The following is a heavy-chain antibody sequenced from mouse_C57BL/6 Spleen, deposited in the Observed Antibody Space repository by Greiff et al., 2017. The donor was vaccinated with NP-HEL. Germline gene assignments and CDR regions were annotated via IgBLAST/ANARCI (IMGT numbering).Heavy chain of an antibody. CDR2: IHPNSGST. V-gene: IGHV1-64*01. Sequence: VQLQQPGAELVKPGASVKLSCKASGYTFTSYWMHWVKQRPGQGLEWIGMIHPNSGSTNYNEKFKSKATLTVDKSSSTAYMQLSSLTSEDSAVYYCARMDLLPNPFDYWGQGTTLTVSS. J-gene: IGHJ2*01. CDR1: GYTFTSYW. CDR3: ARMDLLPNPFDY. D-gene: IGHD2-1*01.